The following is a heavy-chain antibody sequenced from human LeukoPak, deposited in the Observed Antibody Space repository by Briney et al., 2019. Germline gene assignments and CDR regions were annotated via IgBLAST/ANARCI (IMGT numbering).Heavy chain of an antibody. D-gene: IGHD4-17*01. CDR2: ISAYSGDT. J-gene: IGHJ4*02. CDR1: GYTFSGYG. CDR3: VGSDGGRDLRDLDDF. V-gene: IGHV1-18*01. Sequence: GASVKVSCKASGYTFSGYGISWVRQAPGQGLEWMGWISAYSGDTNYAQRLQGRVTMTTDTSTTTAYMELRSLRSDDTAVYYCVGSDGGRDLRDLDDFWGQGTLVTVSS.